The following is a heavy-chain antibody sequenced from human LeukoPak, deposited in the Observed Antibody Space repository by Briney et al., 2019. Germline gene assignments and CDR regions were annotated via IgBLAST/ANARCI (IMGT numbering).Heavy chain of an antibody. CDR1: GGSFSGYY. J-gene: IGHJ6*02. CDR3: ARKASRVVRGVIIRMWPSDV. Sequence: PSETLSLTCAVYGGSFSGYYWSWIRQPPGKGLEWIGEMNHSGSTNYNTSLKSRVTISVDTSKNQFSLKLSSVTAADTAVYYCARKASRVVRGVIIRMWPSDVWGQGTTVTVSS. D-gene: IGHD3-10*01. CDR2: MNHSGST. V-gene: IGHV4-34*01.